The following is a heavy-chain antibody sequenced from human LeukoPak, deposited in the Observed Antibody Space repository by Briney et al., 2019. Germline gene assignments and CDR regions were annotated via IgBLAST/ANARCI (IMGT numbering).Heavy chain of an antibody. J-gene: IGHJ3*02. CDR3: ARLEGVATTDAFDI. Sequence: GESLKISCKDSGYSFTSYWISWVRKMPGKGLKWMGRIDPSDSYTNYSPSFQGHVTISADKSISTAYLQWSSLKASDTAMYYCARLEGVATTDAFDIWGQGTMVTVSS. CDR1: GYSFTSYW. CDR2: IDPSDSYT. D-gene: IGHD5-12*01. V-gene: IGHV5-10-1*01.